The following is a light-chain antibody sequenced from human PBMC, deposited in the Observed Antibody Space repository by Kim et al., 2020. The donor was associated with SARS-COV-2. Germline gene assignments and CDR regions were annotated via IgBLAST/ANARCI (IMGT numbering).Light chain of an antibody. CDR2: KAS. Sequence: ASVVDRVTITSRASHSISAFSAWYQQKPGKAPNLLIYKASSLESGVPSRFSGSGSGTEFTLTISSLQPDDFATYYCQQYDSYPLTFGGGTKVDIK. V-gene: IGKV1-5*03. J-gene: IGKJ4*01. CDR3: QQYDSYPLT. CDR1: HSISAF.